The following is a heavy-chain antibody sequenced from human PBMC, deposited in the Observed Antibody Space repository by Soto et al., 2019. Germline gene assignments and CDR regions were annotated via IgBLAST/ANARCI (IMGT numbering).Heavy chain of an antibody. CDR3: ARNLHGYSSGLYFDY. V-gene: IGHV4-59*01. CDR2: IYYSGST. Sequence: SETLSLTCTVCVGSIRSYYWSWIRQPPGKGLEWIGYIYYSGSTNYNPSLKSRVTISVDTSKNQFSLKLSSVTAADTAVYYCARNLHGYSSGLYFDYWGQGTLVTVSS. J-gene: IGHJ4*02. CDR1: VGSIRSYY. D-gene: IGHD6-19*01.